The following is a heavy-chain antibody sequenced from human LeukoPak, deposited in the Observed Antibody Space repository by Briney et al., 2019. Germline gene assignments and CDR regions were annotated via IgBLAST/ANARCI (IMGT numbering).Heavy chain of an antibody. D-gene: IGHD5-12*01. V-gene: IGHV4-34*01. CDR2: INHSGSN. CDR3: GRVDITAAPRQYYFDY. J-gene: IGHJ4*02. CDR1: GGSSSGYY. Sequence: SETLSPTCAVYGGSSSGYYWRWIRPPPGKGLEWIGEINHSGSNNYNPCFKSRVPLSGDRSQNQVSQKLSSVAAADTAVYYCGRVDITAAPRQYYFDYWGQGTLVTVSS.